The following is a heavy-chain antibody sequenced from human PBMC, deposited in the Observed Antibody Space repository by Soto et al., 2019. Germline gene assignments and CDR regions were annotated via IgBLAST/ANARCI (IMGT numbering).Heavy chain of an antibody. CDR2: TYYRSKWYN. J-gene: IGHJ6*02. D-gene: IGHD6-13*01. V-gene: IGHV6-1*01. CDR3: ARDHYSSSWYSADYYYYGMDV. CDR1: GDSVSSNSAA. Sequence: SQTLSLTCAISGDSVSSNSAAWNWIRPSPSRGLEWLGRTYYRSKWYNDYAVSVKSRITINPDTSKNQFSLQLNSVTPEDTAVYYCARDHYSSSWYSADYYYYGMDVWGQGTTVTVSS.